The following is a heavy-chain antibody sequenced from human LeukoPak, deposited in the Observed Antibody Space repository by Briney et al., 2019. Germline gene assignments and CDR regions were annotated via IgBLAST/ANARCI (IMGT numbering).Heavy chain of an antibody. J-gene: IGHJ5*02. D-gene: IGHD5-18*01. V-gene: IGHV4-34*01. CDR2: INHSGST. Sequence: SETLSLTCAVYGGSFSGYYWIWVRQPPGKGLEWIGEINHSGSTNYNPSLKSRVTISVDTSKSQFSLKLSSVTAADTAVYYCARRGYSYGYVGSNWFDPWGQGTLVTVSS. CDR1: GGSFSGYY. CDR3: ARRGYSYGYVGSNWFDP.